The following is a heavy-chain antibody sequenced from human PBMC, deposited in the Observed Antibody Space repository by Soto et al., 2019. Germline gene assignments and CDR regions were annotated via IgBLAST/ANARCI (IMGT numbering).Heavy chain of an antibody. Sequence: ASVKVSCKASGYTFTDYYMHWVRQAPGQGLAWMGWINPNSGGTNYAQKFQGWVTMTRDTSISTAYMELSRLTSDDTAVYYCAPQRLGAASGGSPFDYWGQGTPVTFSS. J-gene: IGHJ4*02. V-gene: IGHV1-2*04. D-gene: IGHD2-15*01. CDR2: INPNSGGT. CDR1: GYTFTDYY. CDR3: APQRLGAASGGSPFDY.